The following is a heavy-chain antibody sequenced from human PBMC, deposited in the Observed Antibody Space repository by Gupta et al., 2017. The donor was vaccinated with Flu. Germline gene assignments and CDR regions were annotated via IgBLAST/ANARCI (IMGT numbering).Heavy chain of an antibody. CDR2: SYHSGST. J-gene: IGHJ2*01. D-gene: IGHD4-17*01. CDR1: GYSISSGYY. CDR3: ARPTTVTNRWYFEL. Sequence: QVQLQESGPGLVKPSETLSLTCAVSGYSISSGYYWGWIRQPPGKGLEWIGSSYHSGSTYYHPSLKSRVTISVDTSKNQFSLKLRSVTAADTAVYYCARPTTVTNRWYFELWGRGTRVTVSS. V-gene: IGHV4-38-2*01.